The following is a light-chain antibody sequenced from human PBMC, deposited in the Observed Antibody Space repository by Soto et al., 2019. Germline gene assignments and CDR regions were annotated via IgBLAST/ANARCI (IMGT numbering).Light chain of an antibody. V-gene: IGLV2-11*01. CDR1: SSDVGVYNY. CDR2: DVS. Sequence: QSVLTQPRSVSGSPGQSVTISCTGTSSDVGVYNYVSWYQQYPGKAPKIMIYDVSKRPSGVPDRFSGSKSDNTASLTISGLQAEDEADHYCCSYAGSYTFVFGIGTKVTVL. J-gene: IGLJ1*01. CDR3: CSYAGSYTFV.